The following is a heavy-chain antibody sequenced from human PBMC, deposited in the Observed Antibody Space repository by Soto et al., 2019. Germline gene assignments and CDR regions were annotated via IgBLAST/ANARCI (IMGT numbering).Heavy chain of an antibody. CDR3: ARDNLPWSGYYEPTYGMDV. CDR1: GFTFSSYA. V-gene: IGHV3-30-3*01. CDR2: ISYDGSNK. J-gene: IGHJ6*02. Sequence: QVQLVESGGGVVQPGRSLRLSCAASGFTFSSYAMHWVRQAPGKGLEWVAVISYDGSNKYYADSVKGRFTISRDNSKNTLYLQMNSLRAEDTAVYYCARDNLPWSGYYEPTYGMDVWGQGTTVTVSS. D-gene: IGHD3-3*01.